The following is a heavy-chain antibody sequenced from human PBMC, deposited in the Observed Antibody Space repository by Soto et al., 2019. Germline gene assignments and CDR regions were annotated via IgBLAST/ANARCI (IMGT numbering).Heavy chain of an antibody. J-gene: IGHJ6*02. Sequence: QVQLVQSGAEVKKPGASVKVSCKASGYTFTSYDINWVRQATGQGLEWMGWMNPNSGNTGYAQKFQGRVTMTRNTSISTAYMELSSLRSEDTAVYYCAREWDDYGYPPTGGGMDVWGQGTTVTVSS. CDR2: MNPNSGNT. CDR1: GYTFTSYD. D-gene: IGHD4-17*01. V-gene: IGHV1-8*01. CDR3: AREWDDYGYPPTGGGMDV.